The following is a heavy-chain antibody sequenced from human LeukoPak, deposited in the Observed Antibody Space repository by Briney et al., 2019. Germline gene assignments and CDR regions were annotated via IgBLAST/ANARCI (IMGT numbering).Heavy chain of an antibody. CDR3: TRWARYCSSGSCYSWFDP. Sequence: PGGSLRLSCVASGFTFSSYWMSWVRQAPGKGLEWVANMKIEGSEEYYVDSVKGRFTISRDNAKNSLYLQMNSLRVDDTAVYYCTRWARYCSSGSCYSWFDPWGQGTWSPSPQ. CDR2: MKIEGSEE. V-gene: IGHV3-7*01. J-gene: IGHJ5*02. CDR1: GFTFSSYW. D-gene: IGHD2-15*01.